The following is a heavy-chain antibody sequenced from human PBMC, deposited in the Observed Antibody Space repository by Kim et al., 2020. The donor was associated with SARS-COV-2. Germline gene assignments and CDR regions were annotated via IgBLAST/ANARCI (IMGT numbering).Heavy chain of an antibody. CDR3: AKGGSGSYLGY. CDR2: IYSGGSST. CDR1: GFTFSSYA. Sequence: GGSLRLSCAASGFTFSSYAMSWVRQAPGKGLEWVSVIYSGGSSTYYADSVKGRFTISRDNSKNTLYLQMNSLRAEDTAVYYCAKGGSGSYLGYWGQGTLV. V-gene: IGHV3-23*03. J-gene: IGHJ4*02. D-gene: IGHD3-10*01.